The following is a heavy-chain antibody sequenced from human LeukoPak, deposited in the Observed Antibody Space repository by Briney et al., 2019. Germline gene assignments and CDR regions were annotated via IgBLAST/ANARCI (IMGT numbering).Heavy chain of an antibody. CDR3: ARDLSPDILTGYYVGWNWFDP. J-gene: IGHJ5*02. V-gene: IGHV4-61*02. D-gene: IGHD3-9*01. CDR1: GGSISSGSYY. Sequence: PSETLSLTCTVSGGSISSGSYYWSWIRQPAGKGLEWIGRIYTSGSTNYNPSLKSRVTISVDTSKNQFSLKLSSVTAADTAVYYCARDLSPDILTGYYVGWNWFDPWGQGTLVTVSS. CDR2: IYTSGST.